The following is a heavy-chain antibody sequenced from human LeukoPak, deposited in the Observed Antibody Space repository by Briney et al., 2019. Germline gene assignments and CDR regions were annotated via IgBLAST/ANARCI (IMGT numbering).Heavy chain of an antibody. D-gene: IGHD3-10*01. CDR2: IYYSGNT. J-gene: IGHJ4*02. CDR1: GGSFSGYY. Sequence: SETLSLTCAVYGGSFSGYYWSWIRQPPGKGLEWIGSIYYSGNTYYNPSLKSRVTISLDTSRNQFSLRLSSVTAADTAVYYCATDSEGIFDYWGQGTLVTVSS. CDR3: ATDSEGIFDY. V-gene: IGHV4-34*01.